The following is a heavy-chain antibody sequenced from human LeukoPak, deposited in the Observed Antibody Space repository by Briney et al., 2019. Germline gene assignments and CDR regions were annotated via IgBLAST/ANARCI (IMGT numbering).Heavy chain of an antibody. CDR2: INPSGST. J-gene: IGHJ4*02. V-gene: IGHV4-61*02. Sequence: SETLSLTCTVSGGSIGSGTYYWSWLRQPAGKGLEWIGRINPSGSTTYNPSLKSRLTISRDTSKNQFSLNLSSVTAADTSVYYCARHRYYGSGSYYNQRGTFDYWGQGTLVTVSS. CDR1: GGSIGSGTYY. D-gene: IGHD3-10*01. CDR3: ARHRYYGSGSYYNQRGTFDY.